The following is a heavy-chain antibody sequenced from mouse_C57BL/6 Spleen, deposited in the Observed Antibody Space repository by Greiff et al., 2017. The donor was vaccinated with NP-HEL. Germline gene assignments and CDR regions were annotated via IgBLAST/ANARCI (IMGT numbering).Heavy chain of an antibody. CDR1: GFSFNTYA. CDR3: VRPIYDYDEFAY. Sequence: EVQLVESGGGLVQPKGSLKLSCAASGFSFNTYAMNWVRQAPGKGLEWVARIRSKSNNYATYYADSVKDRFTISRDDSESMLYLQMNNLKTEDTAMYYCVRPIYDYDEFAYWGQGTLVTVSA. V-gene: IGHV10-1*01. CDR2: IRSKSNNYAT. D-gene: IGHD2-4*01. J-gene: IGHJ3*01.